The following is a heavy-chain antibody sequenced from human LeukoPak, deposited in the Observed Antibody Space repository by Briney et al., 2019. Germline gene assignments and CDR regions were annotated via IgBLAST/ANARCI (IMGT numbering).Heavy chain of an antibody. V-gene: IGHV3-74*01. CDR2: IDGDGSGT. Sequence: QPGGSLRLSRAASGFTFSTYWMHWVRQVPGKGLVWVSRIDGDGSGTTYADSVKGRFTISRDNAKNMLYLQMNSLRAEDTAFYYCARGGYTGSYFDNWFDPWGQGTLVTVSS. D-gene: IGHD1-26*01. CDR3: ARGGYTGSYFDNWFDP. J-gene: IGHJ5*02. CDR1: GFTFSTYW.